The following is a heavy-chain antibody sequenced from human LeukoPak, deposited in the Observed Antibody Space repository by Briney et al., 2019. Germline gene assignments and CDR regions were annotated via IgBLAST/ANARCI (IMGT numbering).Heavy chain of an antibody. V-gene: IGHV3-23*01. D-gene: IGHD3-16*02. Sequence: GGSLRLSCAASGFTFSSYAMSWVRQAPGKGLELVSAFSGSGSNTYYADSVKGRFTISRDNSKNTLYLQMNRLRAEDTAVYYCAKELSPPNYYYYYGMDVWGQGTTVTVSS. CDR2: FSGSGSNT. J-gene: IGHJ6*02. CDR3: AKELSPPNYYYYYGMDV. CDR1: GFTFSSYA.